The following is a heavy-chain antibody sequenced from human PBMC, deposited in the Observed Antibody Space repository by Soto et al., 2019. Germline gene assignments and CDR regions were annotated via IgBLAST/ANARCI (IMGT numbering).Heavy chain of an antibody. D-gene: IGHD3-3*01. V-gene: IGHV3-23*01. CDR2: ISGSAGSTT. CDR3: AKVIRPKNTLYGMDV. CDR1: GFTFSSYA. J-gene: IGHJ6*02. Sequence: EVQLLESGGGLVQPGGSLRLSCAASGFTFSSYAMTWVRQAPGKGLEWVSTISGSAGSTTYHAASVRGRFTMSRDNSKNTLSLQMNSLRPEDTAVYYCAKVIRPKNTLYGMDVWGRGTTVTVSS.